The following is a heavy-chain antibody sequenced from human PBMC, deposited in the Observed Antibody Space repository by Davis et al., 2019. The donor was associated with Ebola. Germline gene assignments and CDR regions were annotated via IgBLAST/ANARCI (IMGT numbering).Heavy chain of an antibody. D-gene: IGHD3-10*01. V-gene: IGHV3-9*01. Sequence: PGGSLRLSCAASGFTFDDYAMHWVRQAPGKGLEWVSGISWNSGFIGYADSVKGRFTISRDNAKNSLYLQMNSLRAEDTALYYCAKSRGGYYYGMDVWGQGTTVTVSS. J-gene: IGHJ6*02. CDR2: ISWNSGFI. CDR3: AKSRGGYYYGMDV. CDR1: GFTFDDYA.